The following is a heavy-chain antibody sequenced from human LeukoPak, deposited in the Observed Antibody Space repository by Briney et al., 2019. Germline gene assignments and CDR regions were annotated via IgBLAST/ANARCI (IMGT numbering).Heavy chain of an antibody. V-gene: IGHV4-59*01. D-gene: IGHD6-13*01. CDR1: GGAITSYY. Sequence: PPETLSVTCKVSGGAITSYYSSWIRQPPGQGLEWIGYVYHSGSTNYNPSLQSRVATSVDSTTNPLSLNERTVTDADTAAYFCAREAAPGTGGFDYGG. CDR3: AREAAPGTGGFDY. J-gene: IGHJ4*01. CDR2: VYHSGST.